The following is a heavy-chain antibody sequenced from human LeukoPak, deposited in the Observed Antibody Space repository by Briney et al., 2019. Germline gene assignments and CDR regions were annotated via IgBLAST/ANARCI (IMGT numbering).Heavy chain of an antibody. V-gene: IGHV4-39*01. Sequence: PSETLSLTCTVSGGSIRSYYWSWLRQPPGRGLEGIGSIYYSGSTYYNPSLTSRVTISVDTSKNQFSLKLSSVTAADTAVYYCARWPYGSGGNVYFDYWGQGTLVTVSS. CDR2: IYYSGST. CDR1: GGSIRSYY. J-gene: IGHJ4*02. CDR3: ARWPYGSGGNVYFDY. D-gene: IGHD3-10*01.